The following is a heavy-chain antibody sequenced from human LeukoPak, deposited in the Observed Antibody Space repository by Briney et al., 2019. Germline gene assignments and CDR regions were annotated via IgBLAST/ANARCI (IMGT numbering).Heavy chain of an antibody. CDR3: ARDRVALAEIDY. CDR1: GFTFSSYS. D-gene: IGHD5-12*01. J-gene: IGHJ4*02. V-gene: IGHV3-48*01. CDR2: ISSSSVTT. Sequence: PGGSLRLSCAASGFTFSSYSMNWVRQAPGKGLEWLSYISSSSVTTYYADSLKGRFTISRDNAKNSLYLQMNSLRAEDTAVYYCARDRVALAEIDYWGQGTLVTVSS.